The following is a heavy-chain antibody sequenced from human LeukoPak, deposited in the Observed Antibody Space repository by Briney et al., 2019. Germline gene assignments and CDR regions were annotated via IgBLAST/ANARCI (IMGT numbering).Heavy chain of an antibody. CDR3: ARGRSGGPDIVVPLH. J-gene: IGHJ4*02. Sequence: ASVKVSCKASGYTFTNYGISWVRQAPGQGLEWMGWISAYNGNTNYAQKLQGRVTMTTDTSTSTAYMELRSLRSDDTAVYYCARGRSGGPDIVVPLHWGQGTLVTVSS. CDR1: GYTFTNYG. V-gene: IGHV1-18*01. D-gene: IGHD2-2*01. CDR2: ISAYNGNT.